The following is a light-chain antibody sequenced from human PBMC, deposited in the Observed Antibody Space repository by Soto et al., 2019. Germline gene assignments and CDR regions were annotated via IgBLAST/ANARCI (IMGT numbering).Light chain of an antibody. CDR2: AAS. CDR3: QKYNSAPPT. Sequence: DIQMTQSPSSLSASVGDRVIIACRGSQGISNYLAWYQQKPGKVPKLLIYAASTLQSGVPSRFSGSGSATDFTLTISSLQPEDVATYYCQKYNSAPPTFGQGTRLEIK. J-gene: IGKJ5*01. V-gene: IGKV1-27*01. CDR1: QGISNY.